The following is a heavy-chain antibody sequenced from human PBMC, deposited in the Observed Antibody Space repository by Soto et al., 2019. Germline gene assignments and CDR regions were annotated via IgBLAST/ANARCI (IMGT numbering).Heavy chain of an antibody. CDR3: ARILAGPYNFFALDV. Sequence: SGPTLVNPTQTLTLTCTFSGFSLSTSGMSVSWIRQAPGRALEWLARINWDDDKYYGTSLKTRLTISKDTSKNQVVLTMTNMDPVDTATYYCARILAGPYNFFALDVWGQGTTVTFSS. J-gene: IGHJ6*02. D-gene: IGHD1-20*01. CDR2: INWDDDK. CDR1: GFSLSTSGMS. V-gene: IGHV2-70*11.